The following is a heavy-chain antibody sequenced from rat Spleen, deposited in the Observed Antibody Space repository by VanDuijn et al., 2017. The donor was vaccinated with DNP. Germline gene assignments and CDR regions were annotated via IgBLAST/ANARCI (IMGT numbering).Heavy chain of an antibody. CDR3: TRGDYSY. V-gene: IGHV2-32*01. CDR2: IWNTGGT. D-gene: IGHD1-7*01. CDR1: GFSLTSYN. Sequence: QVQLKESGPGLVQPSQTLSLTCTVAGFSLTSYNVHWVRQFPGKDLEWMGVIWNTGGTSYSSVLKSRLSISRDTSKSQVLLTMNGLQTEDTATYYCTRGDYSYWGQGAMVTVSS. J-gene: IGHJ2*01.